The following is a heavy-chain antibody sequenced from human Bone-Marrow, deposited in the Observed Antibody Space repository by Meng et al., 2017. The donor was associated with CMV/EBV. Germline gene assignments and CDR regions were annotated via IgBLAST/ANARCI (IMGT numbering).Heavy chain of an antibody. CDR2: IGSSSSYI. V-gene: IGHV3-21*01. J-gene: IGHJ5*02. D-gene: IGHD2-2*01. CDR1: GFTFSSYS. CDR3: ARAPVPAGLNGFDP. Sequence: GESLKISCAASGFTFSSYSMNWVRQAPGKGLEWVSSIGSSSSYIYYADSVKGRFTISRDNAKNSLYLQMNSLRAEDTAVYCCARAPVPAGLNGFDPWGQGTVV.